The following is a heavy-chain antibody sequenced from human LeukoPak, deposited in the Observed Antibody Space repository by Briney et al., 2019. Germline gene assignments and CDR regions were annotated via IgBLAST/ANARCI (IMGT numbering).Heavy chain of an antibody. V-gene: IGHV3-30*02. CDR2: IRFDSSGT. Sequence: PGGSLRLSCATSGFNFRDYAMHWVRQAPGKGLEWVAFIRFDSSGTYYSDSVKGRFTISRDNSKSMVFLQMNSLKIEDTAMYYCAKDPLGRYGGHLGGQGTLVIVSS. D-gene: IGHD3-16*01. CDR1: GFNFRDYA. CDR3: AKDPLGRYGGHL. J-gene: IGHJ4*02.